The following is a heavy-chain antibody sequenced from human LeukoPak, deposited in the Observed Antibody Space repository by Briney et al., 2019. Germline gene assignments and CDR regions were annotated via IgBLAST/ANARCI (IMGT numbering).Heavy chain of an antibody. CDR2: IIPIFGTA. CDR1: GGTFSSYA. V-gene: IGHV1-69*05. J-gene: IGHJ1*01. Sequence: SVKVSCKASGGTFSSYAISWVRQAPGQGLKWMGRIIPIFGTANYAQKFQGRVTITTDESPSTAYMELSSLRSEDTAVYYCALTVSSSWYGYFQHWGQGTLVTVSS. D-gene: IGHD6-13*01. CDR3: ALTVSSSWYGYFQH.